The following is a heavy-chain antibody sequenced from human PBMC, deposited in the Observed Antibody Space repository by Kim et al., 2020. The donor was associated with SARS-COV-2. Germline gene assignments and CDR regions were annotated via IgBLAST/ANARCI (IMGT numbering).Heavy chain of an antibody. D-gene: IGHD4-4*01. Sequence: GGSLRLSCAASGFTFSSYGMHWVRQAPGKGLEWVAVIWYDGSNKYYADSVKGRFTISRDNSKNTLYLQMNSLRAEDTAVYYCARDGTYSNYEIGYYFDYWGQGTLVTVSS. J-gene: IGHJ4*02. V-gene: IGHV3-33*01. CDR2: IWYDGSNK. CDR3: ARDGTYSNYEIGYYFDY. CDR1: GFTFSSYG.